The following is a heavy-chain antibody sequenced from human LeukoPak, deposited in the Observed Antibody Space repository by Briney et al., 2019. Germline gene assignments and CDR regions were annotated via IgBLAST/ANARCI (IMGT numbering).Heavy chain of an antibody. CDR1: GFTFSGYA. J-gene: IGHJ4*02. Sequence: GGSLRLSCAAPGFTFSGYAMTWVRQAPGKGLEWVSAISGSGANTYSADSVKGRFTISRDNSKNTLYLQISSLSADYTAVYYCAKLGRGTALAGNGYFDYWGRGTLVTVSS. CDR3: AKLGRGTALAGNGYFDY. CDR2: ISGSGANT. V-gene: IGHV3-23*01. D-gene: IGHD6-19*01.